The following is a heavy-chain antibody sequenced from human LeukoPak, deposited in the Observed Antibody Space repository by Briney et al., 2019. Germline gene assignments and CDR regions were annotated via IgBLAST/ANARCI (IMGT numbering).Heavy chain of an antibody. CDR3: AKDGLLVRGVMDWYCDL. Sequence: GGSLRLSCAASGFTFSSYEMNWVRQAPGKGLEWISYISTSGTPIYYADSVKGRFTISRDNAKNSLYLQMNSLRAEDTAVYYCAKDGLLVRGVMDWYCDLWGRGTLVTVSS. D-gene: IGHD3-10*01. V-gene: IGHV3-48*03. CDR2: ISTSGTPI. CDR1: GFTFSSYE. J-gene: IGHJ2*01.